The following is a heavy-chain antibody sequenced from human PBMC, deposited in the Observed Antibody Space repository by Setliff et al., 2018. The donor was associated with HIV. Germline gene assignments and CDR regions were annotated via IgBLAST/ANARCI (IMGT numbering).Heavy chain of an antibody. D-gene: IGHD2-15*01. CDR2: ITDAGHT. V-gene: IGHV4-34*01. Sequence: KTSETLSLTCTVYGGSLTNHYWTWIRQPPGRGLEWIGEITDAGHTNYNSSLQSRATISLDTPRKQFSLKLTSVTASDAAVYYCARAPSCIGGNCILYYYYYSGLDAWGQGTTVTVSS. J-gene: IGHJ6*02. CDR3: ARAPSCIGGNCILYYYYYSGLDA. CDR1: GGSLTNHY.